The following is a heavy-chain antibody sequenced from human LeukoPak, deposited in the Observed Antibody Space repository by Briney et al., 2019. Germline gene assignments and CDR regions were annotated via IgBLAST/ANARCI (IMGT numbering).Heavy chain of an antibody. CDR2: LYYSGST. Sequence: PSETLSLTCTVSGGSISSGSYYWGWIRQPPGKGLEWIGNLYYSGSTYYNPSLKSRVTISVDTSKNQFSLKLSSVTAADTDVYYCAREKRLLELMLWRNGNAFDIWGQGTMVTVSS. J-gene: IGHJ3*02. CDR3: AREKRLLELMLWRNGNAFDI. D-gene: IGHD3-22*01. CDR1: GGSISSGSYY. V-gene: IGHV4-39*07.